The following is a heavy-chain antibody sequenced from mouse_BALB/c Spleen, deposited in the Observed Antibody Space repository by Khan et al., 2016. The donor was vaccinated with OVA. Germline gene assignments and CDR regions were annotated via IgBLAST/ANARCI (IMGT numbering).Heavy chain of an antibody. J-gene: IGHJ3*01. V-gene: IGHV10-1*02. D-gene: IGHD1-1*01. Sequence: EVQLVETVGGLVQPKGSLKLSCAASGFTFNTYAMNWVRQAPGKGLEWVARIRSKSNNYATYYADSVKDRITISRDDSQSMLYLQMNNLKTEDTAMYYCVKGLWPWGQGTLVTVSA. CDR1: GFTFNTYA. CDR2: IRSKSNNYAT. CDR3: VKGLWP.